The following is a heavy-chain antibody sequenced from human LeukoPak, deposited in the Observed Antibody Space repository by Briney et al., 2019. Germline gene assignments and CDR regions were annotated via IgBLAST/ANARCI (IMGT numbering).Heavy chain of an antibody. V-gene: IGHV4-34*08. CDR2: INHSGST. J-gene: IGHJ4*02. D-gene: IGHD2-2*01. CDR1: GGTFSSYY. CDR3: ATSPGLDY. Sequence: SETLSLTCAVYGGTFSSYYWSWVRQPPGKGLEWIGEINHSGSTNYNPSLKSRVTISVDTSKNQFSLKLISVTAADTAVYYCATSPGLDYGCQGTLATVTS.